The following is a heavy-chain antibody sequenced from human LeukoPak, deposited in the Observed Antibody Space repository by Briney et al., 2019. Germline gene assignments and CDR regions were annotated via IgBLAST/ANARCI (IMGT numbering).Heavy chain of an antibody. CDR3: ARGFGSTVTTTYFDY. D-gene: IGHD4-11*01. V-gene: IGHV1-46*01. J-gene: IGHJ4*02. CDR1: GYTFTSYY. CDR2: INPSGGST. Sequence: ASVKVSCKASGYTFTSYYMHWVRQAPGQGLEWMGTINPSGGSTSYAQKFQGRVTMTRDTSTSTVYMELSSLRSEDTAVYYCARGFGSTVTTTYFDYWGQGTLVTVSS.